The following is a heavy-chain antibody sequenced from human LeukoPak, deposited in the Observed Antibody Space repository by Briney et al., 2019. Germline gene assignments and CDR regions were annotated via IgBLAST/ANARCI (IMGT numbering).Heavy chain of an antibody. Sequence: SETLSLTCTVSGGSISSYYWSWIRQPPGKGPEWIGYIYYSGSTNYNPSLKSRVTISVDTSKNQFSLKLSSVTAADTAVYYCARTTTIFGVVDYWGQGTLVTVSS. D-gene: IGHD3-3*01. J-gene: IGHJ4*02. V-gene: IGHV4-59*01. CDR2: IYYSGST. CDR1: GGSISSYY. CDR3: ARTTTIFGVVDY.